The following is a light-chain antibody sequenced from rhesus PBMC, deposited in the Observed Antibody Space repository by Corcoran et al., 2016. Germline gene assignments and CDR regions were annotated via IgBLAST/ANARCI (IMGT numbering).Light chain of an antibody. V-gene: IGKV1-21*01. CDR3: QQYNSVPLT. J-gene: IGKJ4*01. Sequence: DIQLTQSPSSLSASVGDRVTITCRASQGISRWLAWFQQKPGTAPKLLFYKASRFQSGFPSRFSGSGAGTDCTLTISSLKPEDFATYYCQQYNSVPLTFGGGTKVEIK. CDR2: KAS. CDR1: QGISRW.